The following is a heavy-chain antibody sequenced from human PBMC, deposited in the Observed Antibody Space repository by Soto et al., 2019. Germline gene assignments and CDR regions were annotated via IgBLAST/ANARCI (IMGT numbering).Heavy chain of an antibody. CDR2: INHSGST. D-gene: IGHD3-22*01. J-gene: IGHJ4*02. CDR1: GGSFSGYY. V-gene: IGHV4-34*01. CDR3: ARMSYYDSSGHFDY. Sequence: SETLSLTCAVYGGSFSGYYWSWIRQPPGKGLEWIGEINHSGSTNYNPSLKSRVTISVDTSKNQFSLKLSSVTAADTAVYYCARMSYYDSSGHFDYWGQGTLVTVSS.